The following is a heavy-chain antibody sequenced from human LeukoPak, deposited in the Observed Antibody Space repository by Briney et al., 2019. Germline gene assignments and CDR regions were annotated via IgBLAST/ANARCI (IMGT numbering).Heavy chain of an antibody. V-gene: IGHV3-11*05. CDR1: GFTFSDYY. Sequence: GGSLRLSCAASGFTFSDYYMSWIRQTPEMGLEWVSYIGGNSYYTNYADSVKGRFTISRDNGKNSLYLQMNSLRAEDTAVYYCARGDGGNRAFDYWGQGNLVTVSS. CDR3: ARGDGGNRAFDY. D-gene: IGHD4-23*01. J-gene: IGHJ4*02. CDR2: IGGNSYYT.